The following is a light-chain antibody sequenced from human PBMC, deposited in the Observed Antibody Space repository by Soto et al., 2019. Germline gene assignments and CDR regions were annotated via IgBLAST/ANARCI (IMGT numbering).Light chain of an antibody. Sequence: DVQMTQSPSTLSSSVGDRVTITCRASQSINNLLAGYQQKPGKAPQILIYDGSTLESGVPSRFSGSGSGTEFTLTISSLQPEDFATYYCQQYDSYPLTFGGGTRVEIK. CDR1: QSINNL. CDR3: QQYDSYPLT. CDR2: DGS. V-gene: IGKV1-5*01. J-gene: IGKJ4*01.